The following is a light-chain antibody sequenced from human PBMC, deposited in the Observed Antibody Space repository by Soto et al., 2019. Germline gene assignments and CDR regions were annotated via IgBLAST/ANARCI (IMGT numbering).Light chain of an antibody. CDR2: DAF. Sequence: EIVLTQSPATLSLSPGQRATLSCRASQSVSTYLAWYQQKPGQPPRLLIYDAFNRATGIPARFSGSGSGTDFTLPIRSLEPEDFAIYYCQQRGNWPLTFGGGTKVEIK. CDR3: QQRGNWPLT. CDR1: QSVSTY. V-gene: IGKV3-11*01. J-gene: IGKJ4*01.